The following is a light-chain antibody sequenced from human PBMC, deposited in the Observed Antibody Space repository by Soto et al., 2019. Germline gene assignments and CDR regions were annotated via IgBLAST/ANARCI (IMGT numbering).Light chain of an antibody. CDR2: EVS. Sequence: QSVLTQPPSVSGSPGHAVAISCTGTSSEVGSYNRVAWYQQSPGTAPKLMIYEVSNRPSGVPDRFSGSKSGNTASLTISGLQAEDEADYYCSSFTSSSTYGFGTGTKVTVL. V-gene: IGLV2-18*02. J-gene: IGLJ1*01. CDR1: SSEVGSYNR. CDR3: SSFTSSSTYG.